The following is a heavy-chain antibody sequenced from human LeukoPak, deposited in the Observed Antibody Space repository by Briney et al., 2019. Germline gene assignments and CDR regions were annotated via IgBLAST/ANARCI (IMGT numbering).Heavy chain of an antibody. CDR3: AKNLHGGGYAFDS. D-gene: IGHD4-23*01. V-gene: IGHV3-30*02. CDR1: GFTFSNYG. CDR2: IQYDGTNK. J-gene: IGHJ3*01. Sequence: GGSLRLSCEASGFTFSNYGMHWVRQAPGKGLEWVAFIQYDGTNKNYADSVKGRFTISRDNSKNMVFLQMNSLRTEDTAVYYCAKNLHGGGYAFDSWGQGTMVTVSS.